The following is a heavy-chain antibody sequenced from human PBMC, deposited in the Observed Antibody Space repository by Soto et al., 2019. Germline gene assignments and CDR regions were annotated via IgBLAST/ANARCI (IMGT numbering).Heavy chain of an antibody. Sequence: SGGSLRLSCATSGFTFSNYGMRWVRQAPGKGLEWVAVKWFTASGGNEYYADSVKGRFAISRDDSKQTAYLEMKSLKAEDTAVYSCVRDPYSGARYYLDFWGQGTQVTVSS. CDR1: GFTFSNYG. D-gene: IGHD1-26*01. CDR2: KWFTASGGNE. CDR3: VRDPYSGARYYLDF. J-gene: IGHJ4*02. V-gene: IGHV3-33*01.